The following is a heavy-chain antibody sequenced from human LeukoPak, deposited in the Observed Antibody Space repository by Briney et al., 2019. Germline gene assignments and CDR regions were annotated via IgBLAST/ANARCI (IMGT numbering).Heavy chain of an antibody. V-gene: IGHV4-59*08. J-gene: IGHJ4*02. Sequence: SETLSLTCTVSGGSISSYYWSWVRQPPGKGLEWIGYILYSGTTNSNPSLKSRVTISVDTSKNQISLKLSSVTAADTAVYYCARMGGYSGYATHWGQGTLVTVSS. CDR3: ARMGGYSGYATH. D-gene: IGHD5-12*01. CDR2: ILYSGTT. CDR1: GGSISSYY.